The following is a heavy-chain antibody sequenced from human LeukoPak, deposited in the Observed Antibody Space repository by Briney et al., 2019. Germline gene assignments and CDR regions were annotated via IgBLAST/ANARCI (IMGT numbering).Heavy chain of an antibody. J-gene: IGHJ6*03. D-gene: IGHD3-3*01. CDR3: ARGVPPHLEWLLLENHGGYMDV. CDR2: IIPIFGTA. V-gene: IGHV1-69*05. Sequence: AASVKVSCKASGGTFSSYAISWVRQAPGQGLEWMGGIIPIFGTANYAQKFQGRVTITTDESTSTAYMELSSLRSEDTAVYYCARGVPPHLEWLLLENHGGYMDVWGKGTTVTVSS. CDR1: GGTFSSYA.